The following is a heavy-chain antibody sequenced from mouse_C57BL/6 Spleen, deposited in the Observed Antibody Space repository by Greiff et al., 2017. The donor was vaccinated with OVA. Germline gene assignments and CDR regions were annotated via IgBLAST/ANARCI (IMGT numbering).Heavy chain of an antibody. J-gene: IGHJ3*01. D-gene: IGHD1-1*01. V-gene: IGHV1-64*01. Sequence: QVQLQQPGAELVKPGASVKLSCKASGYTFTSYWMHWVKQRPGQGLEWIGMIHPNSGSTNYNEKFKSKATLTVDKSSSTAYMQLSSLTSEDSAVYYCARRGLDYGSSVFAYWGQGTLVTVSA. CDR1: GYTFTSYW. CDR2: IHPNSGST. CDR3: ARRGLDYGSSVFAY.